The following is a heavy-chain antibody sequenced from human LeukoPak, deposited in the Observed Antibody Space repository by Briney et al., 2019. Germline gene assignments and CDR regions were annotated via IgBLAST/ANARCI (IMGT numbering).Heavy chain of an antibody. CDR3: ARVFGAAGTESSDY. CDR1: GFTFSSYA. V-gene: IGHV3-23*01. Sequence: PGGSLRLSCAASGFTFSSYAMSWVRQAPGKGLEWVSAISGSGGSTYYADSVKGRFTISRDNAKNSLYLQMNSLRAEDTAVYYCARVFGAAGTESSDYWGQGTLVTVSS. CDR2: ISGSGGST. J-gene: IGHJ4*02. D-gene: IGHD6-13*01.